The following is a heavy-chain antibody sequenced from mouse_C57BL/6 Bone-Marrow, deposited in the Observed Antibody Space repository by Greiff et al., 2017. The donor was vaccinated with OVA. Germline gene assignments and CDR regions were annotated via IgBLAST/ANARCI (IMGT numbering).Heavy chain of an antibody. CDR2: ISSGSSTI. CDR3: ARPGYYCGSRGAFDY. D-gene: IGHD1-1*01. Sequence: EVQGVESGGGLVKPGGSLKLSCAASGFTFSDYGMHWVRQAPEKGLEWVAYISSGSSTIYYADTVKGRFTISRDNAKNTLFLQMTSLRSEDTAMYYCARPGYYCGSRGAFDYWGQGTTLTVSS. V-gene: IGHV5-17*01. J-gene: IGHJ2*01. CDR1: GFTFSDYG.